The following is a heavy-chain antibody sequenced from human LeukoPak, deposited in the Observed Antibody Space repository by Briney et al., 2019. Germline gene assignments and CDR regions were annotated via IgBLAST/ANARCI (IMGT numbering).Heavy chain of an antibody. CDR3: ARRGIRDCSSTSCPPDFDY. V-gene: IGHV5-51*01. Sequence: GESLKISCKGFGYSFTSYWIGWVRQMPGKGLEWMGIIYPGDSDTRYSPSFQGQVTISADKSISTAYLQWSSLKASDTAMYYCARRGIRDCSSTSCPPDFDYWGQGTLVTVSS. J-gene: IGHJ4*02. CDR2: IYPGDSDT. D-gene: IGHD2-2*01. CDR1: GYSFTSYW.